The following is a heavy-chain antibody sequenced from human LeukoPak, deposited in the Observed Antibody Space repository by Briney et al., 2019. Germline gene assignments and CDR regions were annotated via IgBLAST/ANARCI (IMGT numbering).Heavy chain of an antibody. D-gene: IGHD6-6*01. J-gene: IGHJ4*02. CDR3: ARRGSSWDYFDY. CDR1: GGSFSGYY. Sequence: SETLSLTCAVYGGSFSGYYWSWIRKPPGKGLEWIGYIYYSGSTNYNPSLRSRVTISVDTSKNQFSLKLTSVTAADTAVYYCARRGSSWDYFDYWGQGALVTVSS. CDR2: IYYSGST. V-gene: IGHV4-59*01.